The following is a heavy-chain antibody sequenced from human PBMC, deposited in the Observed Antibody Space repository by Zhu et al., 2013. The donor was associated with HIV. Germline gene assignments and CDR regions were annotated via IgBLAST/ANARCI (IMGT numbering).Heavy chain of an antibody. CDR1: GYTFTSYG. D-gene: IGHD6-13*01. J-gene: IGHJ6*02. V-gene: IGHV1-18*01. CDR3: ARVSGSSSWYRGTELGAPYYYYGMDV. Sequence: QVQLVQSGAEVKKPGASVKVSCKASGYTFTSYGISWVRQAPGQGLEWMGWISAYNGNTNYAQKLQGRVTMTTDTSTSTAYMELRSLRSDDTAVYYCARVSGSSSWYRGTELGAPYYYYGMDVVGQGTTVTVSS. CDR2: ISAYNGNT.